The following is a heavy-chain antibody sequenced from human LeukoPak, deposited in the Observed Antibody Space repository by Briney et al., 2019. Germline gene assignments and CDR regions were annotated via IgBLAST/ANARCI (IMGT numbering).Heavy chain of an antibody. CDR2: ISYDGSNK. V-gene: IGHV3-30*18. CDR3: AKGQQLVWSHFDY. D-gene: IGHD6-13*01. Sequence: GGSLRLSCAASGFTFSSYGMHWVRQAPGKGLEWVAVISYDGSNKYYADSVKGRFTISRDNSKNTLYLQMNSLRAEDTAVYYCAKGQQLVWSHFDYWGQGTLVTVSS. CDR1: GFTFSSYG. J-gene: IGHJ4*02.